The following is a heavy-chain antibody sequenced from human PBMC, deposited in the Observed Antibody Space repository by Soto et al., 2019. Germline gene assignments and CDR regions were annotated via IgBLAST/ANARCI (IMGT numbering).Heavy chain of an antibody. CDR1: GFTVSNNY. J-gene: IGHJ4*02. Sequence: EVQLVESGGGLVQPGGSLRLSCAASGFTVSNNYMTWVRQAPGKGLGWVSVIYSSGTTYYADSVKGRFTISRDNSKNTLYLQMNSLRAEDTAVYYCARSPGTTGSYLDYWGQGTLVTVSS. V-gene: IGHV3-66*01. D-gene: IGHD1-26*01. CDR2: IYSSGTT. CDR3: ARSPGTTGSYLDY.